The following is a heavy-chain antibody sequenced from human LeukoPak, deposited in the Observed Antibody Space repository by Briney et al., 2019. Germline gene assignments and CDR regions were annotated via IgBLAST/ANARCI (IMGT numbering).Heavy chain of an antibody. Sequence: SETLSLTCAVSGYSISSGYYWGWIRQPPGKGLEWIGRIYTSGSTNYNPSLKSRVTISVDTSKNQFSLKLSSVTAADTAVYYCARHQTDNYYYYYYMDVWGKGTTVTVSS. CDR1: GYSISSGYY. V-gene: IGHV4-38-2*01. D-gene: IGHD2-2*01. CDR2: IYTSGST. CDR3: ARHQTDNYYYYYYMDV. J-gene: IGHJ6*03.